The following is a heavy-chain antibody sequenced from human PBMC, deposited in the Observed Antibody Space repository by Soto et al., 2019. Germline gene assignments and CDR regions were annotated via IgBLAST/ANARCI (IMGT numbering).Heavy chain of an antibody. J-gene: IGHJ4*02. V-gene: IGHV4-4*02. D-gene: IGHD3-22*01. CDR2: IYHSGST. Sequence: SETLSLTCAVSGGSISSSDWWSWVRQPPGKGLEWIGEIYHSGSTNYNPSLKSRVTISVDKSKNQFSLKLSSVTAADTAVYYCARTYYYDSSFDYWGQGTLVTVSS. CDR3: ARTYYYDSSFDY. CDR1: GGSISSSDW.